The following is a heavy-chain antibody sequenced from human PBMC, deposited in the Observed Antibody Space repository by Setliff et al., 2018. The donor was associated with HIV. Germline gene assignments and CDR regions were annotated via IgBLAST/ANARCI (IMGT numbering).Heavy chain of an antibody. CDR3: ARRGRYGGNDFDY. V-gene: IGHV5-51*01. CDR2: IYPGDSDT. CDR1: GYSFTTYW. D-gene: IGHD4-17*01. Sequence: GESLKISCKGSGYSFTTYWIGWVRQMPGKGLEWMGVIYPGDSDTRYSPSFQGQVTISADKSISTAYLQWSSLKASDTAMYYCARRGRYGGNDFDYWGQGTLVTVSS. J-gene: IGHJ4*02.